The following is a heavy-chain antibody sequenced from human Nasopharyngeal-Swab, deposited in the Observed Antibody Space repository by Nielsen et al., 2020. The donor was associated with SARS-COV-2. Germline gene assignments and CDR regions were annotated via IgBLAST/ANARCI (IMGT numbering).Heavy chain of an antibody. CDR2: ISRSGSTI. V-gene: IGHV3-48*03. CDR1: GCTFSSYE. J-gene: IGHJ4*02. Sequence: GASLKISCAASGCTFSSYEMNWVRQAPGKGLEWVSYISRSGSTIYYADSAKGRFTISRDNAKNSLYLQMNSLRAEDTAVYYCARMITFGGVLDYWGQGTLVTVSS. D-gene: IGHD3-16*01. CDR3: ARMITFGGVLDY.